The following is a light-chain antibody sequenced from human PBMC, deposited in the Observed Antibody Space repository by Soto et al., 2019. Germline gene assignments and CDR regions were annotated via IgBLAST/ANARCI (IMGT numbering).Light chain of an antibody. CDR3: AAWDDSLNGVE. CDR1: SSNLGSNT. J-gene: IGLJ2*01. CDR2: SNN. Sequence: QSVLTQPPSASGTPGQRVTISCSGSSSNLGSNTVNWYQQLPGTAPKLLIYSNNQRPAGVSDRFSGSKSGTSASLAISGLQSEDEADYYCAAWDDSLNGVEFGGGTKLTVL. V-gene: IGLV1-44*01.